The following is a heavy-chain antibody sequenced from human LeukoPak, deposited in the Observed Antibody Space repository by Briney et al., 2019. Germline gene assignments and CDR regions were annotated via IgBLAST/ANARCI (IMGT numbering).Heavy chain of an antibody. D-gene: IGHD3-22*01. J-gene: IGHJ3*02. CDR3: ARGNYYDSSGYYLEGAFDI. CDR2: IYYSGST. CDR1: GGSISSYY. Sequence: SETLSLTCTVSGGSISSYYWSWIRQPPGKGLEWIGYIYYSGSTNYNPSLKSRVTISVDTSKNQFSLKLSSVTAADTAVYYCARGNYYDSSGYYLEGAFDIWGQGTMVTVSS. V-gene: IGHV4-59*01.